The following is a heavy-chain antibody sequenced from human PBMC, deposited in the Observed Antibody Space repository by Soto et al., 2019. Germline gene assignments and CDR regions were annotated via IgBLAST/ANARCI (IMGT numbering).Heavy chain of an antibody. D-gene: IGHD5-18*01. CDR2: IYYSGST. Sequence: QVQLQESGPGLVKPSQTLSLTCTVSGGSISSGGYYWSWIRQHPGKGLEWIGYIYYSGSTYYNPSLKSRVTXXVXTXXNQFSLKLSSVTAADTAVYYCAAVDTAMYYYGMDVWGQGTTVTVSS. CDR3: AAVDTAMYYYGMDV. CDR1: GGSISSGGYY. J-gene: IGHJ6*02. V-gene: IGHV4-31*03.